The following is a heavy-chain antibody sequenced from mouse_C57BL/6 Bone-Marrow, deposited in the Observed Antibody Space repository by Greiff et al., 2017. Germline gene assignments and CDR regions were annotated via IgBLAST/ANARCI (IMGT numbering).Heavy chain of an antibody. D-gene: IGHD1-1*01. Sequence: VQLQQSGAELVRPGASVKLSCTASGFNIKDDYMHWVKQRPEQGLEWIGWIDPENGDTEYASKFQGKATITADTSSNTAYLQLSSLTSEDTAVYYCTTPYTTVVDYAMDDWGQGTSVTVSS. CDR2: IDPENGDT. V-gene: IGHV14-4*01. CDR1: GFNIKDDY. CDR3: TTPYTTVVDYAMDD. J-gene: IGHJ4*01.